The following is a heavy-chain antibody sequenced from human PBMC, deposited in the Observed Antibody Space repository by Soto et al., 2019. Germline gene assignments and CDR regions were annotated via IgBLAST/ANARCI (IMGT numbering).Heavy chain of an antibody. J-gene: IGHJ4*02. Sequence: SETLSLTCAVSGGSISSGGYSWSWMRQPPGKGLEWIGYIYHSGSTYYNPSLKSRVTISVDRSKNQFSLKLSSVTAADTAVYYCARRYGPSFDFWGQGTLVTVSS. CDR1: GGSISSGGYS. V-gene: IGHV4-30-2*02. D-gene: IGHD4-17*01. CDR3: ARRYGPSFDF. CDR2: IYHSGST.